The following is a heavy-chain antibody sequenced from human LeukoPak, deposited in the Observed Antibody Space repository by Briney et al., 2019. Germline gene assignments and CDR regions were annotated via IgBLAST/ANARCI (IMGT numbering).Heavy chain of an antibody. CDR2: IYYSRNT. Sequence: PGGSLRLSCAASEFSVGSNYMTWIRQPPGKGVEWIGSIYYSRNTYYNASLKSQVSISIDTSKNQFSLRLTSVTAADTAVYYCARQTGSGLFILPGGQGTLVTVSS. CDR1: EFSVGSNY. J-gene: IGHJ4*02. V-gene: IGHV4-39*01. D-gene: IGHD3/OR15-3a*01. CDR3: ARQTGSGLFILP.